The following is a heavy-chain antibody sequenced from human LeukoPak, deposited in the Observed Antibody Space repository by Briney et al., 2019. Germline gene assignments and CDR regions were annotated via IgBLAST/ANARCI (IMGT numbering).Heavy chain of an antibody. V-gene: IGHV3-48*02. CDR2: ISSSSSTI. D-gene: IGHD3-3*01. J-gene: IGHJ6*02. CDR3: ASAKEWLFWPYGMDV. CDR1: GFTFSSYS. Sequence: PGGSLRLSCAASGFTFSSYSMNWVRQAPGKGLEWVSYISSSSSTIYYAGSVKGRFTISRDNAKNSLYLQMNSLRDEDTAVYYCASAKEWLFWPYGMDVWGQGTTVTVSS.